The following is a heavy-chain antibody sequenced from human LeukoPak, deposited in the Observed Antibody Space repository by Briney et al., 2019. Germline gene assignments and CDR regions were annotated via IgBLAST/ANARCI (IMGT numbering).Heavy chain of an antibody. CDR2: IYYGGST. D-gene: IGHD6-13*01. J-gene: IGHJ3*02. CDR1: GGSISSYY. V-gene: IGHV4-59*01. Sequence: SETLSLTCTVSGGSISSYYWSWIRQPPGKGLEWIGYIYYGGSTNYNPSLKSRVTISVDTSKNQFSLKLSSVTAADTAVYYCAREDGYSSSWYDAFDIWGQGTMVTVSS. CDR3: AREDGYSSSWYDAFDI.